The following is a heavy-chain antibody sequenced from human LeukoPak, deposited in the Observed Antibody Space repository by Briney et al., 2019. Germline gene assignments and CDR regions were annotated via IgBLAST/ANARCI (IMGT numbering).Heavy chain of an antibody. CDR3: AREGGFCFGDTCRFFDF. J-gene: IGHJ4*02. D-gene: IGHD2-15*01. CDR2: FSRSRSYI. V-gene: IGHV3-21*01. Sequence: GGSLRLSCAASGFTFSTSSLNWVRQAPGKGLEWVLSFSRSRSYIYYADAVKGRFTISRDNAKNSLYLQMNSLGAEDTAVYYCAREGGFCFGDTCRFFDFWGQGTLVTVSS. CDR1: GFTFSTSS.